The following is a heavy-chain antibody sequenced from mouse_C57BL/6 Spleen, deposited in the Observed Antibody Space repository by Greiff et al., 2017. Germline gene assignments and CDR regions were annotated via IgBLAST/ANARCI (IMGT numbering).Heavy chain of an antibody. CDR3: ARWGTTVVARDYAMDY. Sequence: QVQLKQPGAELVKPGASVKLSCKASGYTFTSYWMQWVKQRPGQGLEWIGEIDPSDSYTNYKQKFKGKATLPVDTSSSTAYMQLSSLTSEDSAVYYCARWGTTVVARDYAMDYWGQGTSVTVSS. D-gene: IGHD1-1*01. CDR2: IDPSDSYT. J-gene: IGHJ4*01. CDR1: GYTFTSYW. V-gene: IGHV1-50*01.